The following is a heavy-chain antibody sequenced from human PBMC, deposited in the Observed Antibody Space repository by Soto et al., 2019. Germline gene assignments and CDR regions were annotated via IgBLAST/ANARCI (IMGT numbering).Heavy chain of an antibody. CDR2: IKSKTDGGTT. J-gene: IGHJ4*02. Sequence: GGSLRLSCAASGFTFSNAWMSWVRQAPGKGLEWVGRIKSKTDGGTTDYAAPVKGRFTISRDDSKNTLYLQMNSLKTEDTAVYYCTTDPKQWLDLGYFDYWGQGTLVTVSS. V-gene: IGHV3-15*01. D-gene: IGHD6-19*01. CDR1: GFTFSNAW. CDR3: TTDPKQWLDLGYFDY.